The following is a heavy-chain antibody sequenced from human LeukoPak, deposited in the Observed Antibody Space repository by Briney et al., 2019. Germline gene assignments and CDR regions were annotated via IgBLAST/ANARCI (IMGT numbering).Heavy chain of an antibody. Sequence: SETLSLTCTVSGGYISPFFWSWIRQPPGKGLEWIGYIYYSGSTNYNPSLKSRVTISVDTSKNQFSLKLSSVTAADTAVYYCARGGGDYYFDYWGQGTLVTVSS. CDR2: IYYSGST. D-gene: IGHD3-16*01. J-gene: IGHJ4*02. CDR1: GGYISPFF. V-gene: IGHV4-59*01. CDR3: ARGGGDYYFDY.